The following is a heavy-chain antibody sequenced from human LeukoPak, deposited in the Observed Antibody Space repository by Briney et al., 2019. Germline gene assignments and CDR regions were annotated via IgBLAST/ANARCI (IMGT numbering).Heavy chain of an antibody. CDR3: ARGYTPVVGFGSPRMDV. J-gene: IGHJ6*02. Sequence: GASVKVSCKASGYTFTSYDINWVRHATGQGLEWMGWMNPNSGNTGYAQKFQGRVTMTRNTSISTAYMELSSLRSEDTAVYYCARGYTPVVGFGSPRMDVWGQGTTVTVSS. CDR2: MNPNSGNT. CDR1: GYTFTSYD. V-gene: IGHV1-8*01. D-gene: IGHD2-21*01.